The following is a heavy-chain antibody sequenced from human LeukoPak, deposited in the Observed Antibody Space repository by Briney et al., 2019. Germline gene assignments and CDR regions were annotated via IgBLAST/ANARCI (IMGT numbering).Heavy chain of an antibody. D-gene: IGHD2-2*02. CDR3: ARGHCSSTSCYRRADAFDI. Sequence: PSQTLSLTCTVSGGSISSGGYYWSWIRQPPGKGLEWIGYIYHSGSTYYNPSLKSRVTISVDRSKNQFSLKLSSVTAADTAVYYCARGHCSSTSCYRRADAFDIWGQGTMVTVSS. V-gene: IGHV4-30-2*01. J-gene: IGHJ3*02. CDR1: GGSISSGGYY. CDR2: IYHSGST.